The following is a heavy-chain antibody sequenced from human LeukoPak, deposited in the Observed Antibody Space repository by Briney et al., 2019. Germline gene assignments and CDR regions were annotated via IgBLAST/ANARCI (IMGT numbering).Heavy chain of an antibody. D-gene: IGHD3-10*01. CDR1: GFTFSSYE. CDR3: ARGLGSGSNY. Sequence: QPGGSLRLSCAASGFTFSSYEMNWVRQAPGKGLEWVSYISSSGSTIYYADSVKGRFTISRDNAKNSLYLQMNSLRAEDTALHYCARGLGSGSNYWGQGTLVTVSS. J-gene: IGHJ4*02. CDR2: ISSSGSTI. V-gene: IGHV3-48*03.